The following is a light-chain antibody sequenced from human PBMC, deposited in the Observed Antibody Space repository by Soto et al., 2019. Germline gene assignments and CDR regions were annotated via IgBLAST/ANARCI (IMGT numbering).Light chain of an antibody. Sequence: DIQMTQSPSTLSASVGDRVTITCRASQSISSWLAWYQQKQGKAATVLIYKASILESGVPSRFSGGGSGTDFTLTISSLQPDYVLTYYCQHDNNHLITFGQGTRLEIK. J-gene: IGKJ5*01. CDR1: QSISSW. CDR3: QHDNNHLIT. CDR2: KAS. V-gene: IGKV1-5*03.